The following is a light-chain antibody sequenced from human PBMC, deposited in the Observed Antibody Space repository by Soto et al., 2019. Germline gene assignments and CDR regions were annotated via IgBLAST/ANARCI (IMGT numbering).Light chain of an antibody. CDR1: QTFSNSF. CDR3: QQCGSSST. CDR2: GAS. J-gene: IGKJ5*01. Sequence: EIVLTQSPGTLSLSPGERANLSCRASQTFSNSFLSWFQQIPGQAPRLLIYGASMRATGIPDRFSGSGSGTDFTLTISRLEPEDFAVYYCQQCGSSSTFGQGTRLEIK. V-gene: IGKV3-20*01.